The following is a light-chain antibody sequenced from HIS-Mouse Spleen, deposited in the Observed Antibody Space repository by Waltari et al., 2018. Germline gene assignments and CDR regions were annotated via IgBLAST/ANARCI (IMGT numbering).Light chain of an antibody. V-gene: IGLV2-23*01. Sequence: QSALTQPASVSGSPGQSITISCTGTSSDVGSYKLVSWYQQPPGKAPKPMIYEGSKRPSGVSNRFSGSKSGNTASLTISGLQAEDEADYYCCSYAGSSTVVFGGGTKLTVL. CDR2: EGS. CDR1: SSDVGSYKL. CDR3: CSYAGSSTVV. J-gene: IGLJ2*01.